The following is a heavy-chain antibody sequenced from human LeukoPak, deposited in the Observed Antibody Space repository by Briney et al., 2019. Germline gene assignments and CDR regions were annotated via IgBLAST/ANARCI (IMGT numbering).Heavy chain of an antibody. CDR2: INAGNGNT. CDR3: ASGSWVDYDGYYYGMDV. Sequence: APVKVSCKASGYTFTSYAMHWVRQAPGQRLEWMGWINAGNGNTKYLQKFQGRVTITRDTSASTAYMELSSLRSEDTAVYYCASGSWVDYDGYYYGMDVWGQGTTVTVSS. V-gene: IGHV1-3*01. D-gene: IGHD4-23*01. CDR1: GYTFTSYA. J-gene: IGHJ6*02.